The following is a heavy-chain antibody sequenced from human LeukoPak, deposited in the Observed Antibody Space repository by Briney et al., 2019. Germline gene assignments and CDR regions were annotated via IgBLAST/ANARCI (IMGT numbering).Heavy chain of an antibody. CDR2: ISYDGSNK. V-gene: IGHV3-30*01. J-gene: IGHJ4*02. Sequence: GGSLRLSCAASGFTFGSYAMHWVRQAPGKGLEWVAVISYDGSNKYYADSVKGRFTISRDNSKNTLYLQMNSLRAEDTAVYYCARYSSSSDFDYWGQGTLVTVSS. D-gene: IGHD6-6*01. CDR3: ARYSSSSDFDY. CDR1: GFTFGSYA.